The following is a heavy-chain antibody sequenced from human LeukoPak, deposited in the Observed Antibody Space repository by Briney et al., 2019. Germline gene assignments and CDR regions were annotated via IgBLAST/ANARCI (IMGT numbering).Heavy chain of an antibody. V-gene: IGHV1-69*04. J-gene: IGHJ4*02. CDR3: AREVQLWPSSFDY. CDR1: GGTFSSYT. CDR2: IIPILGIA. Sequence: SVKVSCKASGGTFSSYTISWVRQAPGQGLEWMGRIIPILGIANYAQKFQGRVTITADKSTSTAYMELGSLRSEDTAVYYCAREVQLWPSSFDYWGQGTLVTVSS. D-gene: IGHD5-18*01.